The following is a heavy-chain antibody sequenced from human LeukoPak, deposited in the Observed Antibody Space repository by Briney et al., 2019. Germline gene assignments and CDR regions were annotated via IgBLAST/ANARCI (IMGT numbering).Heavy chain of an antibody. V-gene: IGHV3-30*03. Sequence: SGGSLRLSCAASGFTFSKAWMNWVRQAPGQGLEWVAVIAYDGNNIFYADSVKGRFTVSRDNTKNTLYLQMNSLRAEDTAVYYCARDNNWGSTHYWGQGTLVIVSS. D-gene: IGHD7-27*01. CDR1: GFTFSKAW. CDR2: IAYDGNNI. CDR3: ARDNNWGSTHY. J-gene: IGHJ4*02.